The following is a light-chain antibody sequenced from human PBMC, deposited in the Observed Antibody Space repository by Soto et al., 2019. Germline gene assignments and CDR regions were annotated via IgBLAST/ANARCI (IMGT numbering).Light chain of an antibody. V-gene: IGKV3-20*01. CDR3: QQYGSPPLT. J-gene: IGKJ4*01. CDR2: AAS. Sequence: EIVLTQSPGTLSLSPGERATLSCRASQSVSSNLAWYQQKPGQAPRLLIYAASSRATGIPDRFSGSGSGTDFTLTISRLESEDFAVYHCQQYGSPPLTFGGGTKVDIK. CDR1: QSVSSN.